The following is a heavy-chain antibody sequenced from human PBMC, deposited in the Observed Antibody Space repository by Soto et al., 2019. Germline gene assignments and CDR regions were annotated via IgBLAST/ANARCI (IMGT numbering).Heavy chain of an antibody. D-gene: IGHD3-3*01. V-gene: IGHV3-23*01. J-gene: IGHJ6*02. CDR3: AKDSWAIFGVPAGEYYAMDV. CDR2: ISGSGVTT. CDR1: GFTFENYA. Sequence: LRLSCVASGFTFENYAMSWVRQAPGKGLEWVSAISGSGVTTYYSDSVKGRFTISRDNSKNTVYLQMNDLRVEDAAEYFCAKDSWAIFGVPAGEYYAMDVWGQGTTVTVSS.